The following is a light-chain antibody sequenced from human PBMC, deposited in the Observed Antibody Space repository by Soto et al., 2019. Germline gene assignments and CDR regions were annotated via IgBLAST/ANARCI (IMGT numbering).Light chain of an antibody. J-gene: IGKJ4*01. CDR2: DAS. CDR1: QSVSSY. V-gene: IGKV3-11*01. Sequence: EIVLPQSPATLSLSPGERATLSCRASQSVSSYLAWYQQKPGQAPRLLIYDASNRATGIPARFSGSGSGTDFTLNISSLEPEDFSVYYCQQRSNWSPLTFGGGTKVEIK. CDR3: QQRSNWSPLT.